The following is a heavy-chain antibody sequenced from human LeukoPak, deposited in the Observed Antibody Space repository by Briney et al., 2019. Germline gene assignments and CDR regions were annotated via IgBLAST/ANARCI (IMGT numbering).Heavy chain of an antibody. D-gene: IGHD2-2*01. Sequence: GRSLRLSCAASGFTFSSYEMNWVRQAPGKGLEWVSYISRSGSTISYADSVKGRFTISRDNAKNSLYLQMSSLRAEDTAVYYCGSGYDIDYWGQGILVTVSP. CDR3: GSGYDIDY. CDR1: GFTFSSYE. CDR2: ISRSGSTI. V-gene: IGHV3-48*03. J-gene: IGHJ4*02.